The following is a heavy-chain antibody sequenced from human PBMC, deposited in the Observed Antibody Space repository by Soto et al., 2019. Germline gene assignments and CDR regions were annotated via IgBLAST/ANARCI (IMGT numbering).Heavy chain of an antibody. Sequence: QLQLQESGSGLVKPSQTLSLTCAVSGGSISSGGYSWSWIRQPPGKGLEWIGYIYHSGSTYYNPSLKSRVTISVDRSKNQFSLKLSSVTAADTAVYYRARGPRFGRWGQGTLVTVSS. CDR1: GGSISSGGYS. J-gene: IGHJ4*02. CDR2: IYHSGST. D-gene: IGHD3-3*01. CDR3: ARGPRFGR. V-gene: IGHV4-30-2*01.